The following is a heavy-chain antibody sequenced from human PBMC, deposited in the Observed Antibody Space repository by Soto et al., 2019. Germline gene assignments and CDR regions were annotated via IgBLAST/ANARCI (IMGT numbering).Heavy chain of an antibody. D-gene: IGHD3-3*01. V-gene: IGHV3-23*01. CDR1: GFTFSSYA. CDR3: AKEMESGDYDFWSGYYYYYGMDV. Sequence: GGSLRLSCAASGFTFSSYAMSWVRQAPGKGLEWVSAISGSGGSTYYADSVKGRFTISRVNSNNTLYLKMNSLRAEDTAVYYCAKEMESGDYDFWSGYYYYYGMDVWGQGTTVTVSS. J-gene: IGHJ6*02. CDR2: ISGSGGST.